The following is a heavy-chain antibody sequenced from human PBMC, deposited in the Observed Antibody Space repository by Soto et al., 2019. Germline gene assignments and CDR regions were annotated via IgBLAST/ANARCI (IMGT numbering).Heavy chain of an antibody. J-gene: IGHJ1*01. Sequence: WGSLRLSGAAPGFTFSIYALHWVRQAPGKGLEWVAVMSPNGNNQYCADSVKGRFTISRDTSKSTLYLQMTSLSPDDTAVYYCATGANFYYDTSRYWHQGTRVTVS. CDR1: GFTFSIYA. V-gene: IGHV3-30-3*01. CDR2: MSPNGNNQ. CDR3: ATGANFYYDTSRY. D-gene: IGHD3-22*01.